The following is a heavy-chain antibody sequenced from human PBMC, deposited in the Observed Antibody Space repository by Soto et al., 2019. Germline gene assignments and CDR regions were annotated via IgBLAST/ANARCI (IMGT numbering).Heavy chain of an antibody. CDR1: GFSLSNARMG. Sequence: QVTLKESGPVLVKPTEPLTLTCTVSGFSLSNARMGVSWIRQPPVKALEWLAHIFSNDGKSYSPSLKSRLTISNDTSKPQVVLTMTTRAPVDTATYYCARSTSYYDRDRFSWLDPWGQGTLVTVSS. J-gene: IGHJ5*02. D-gene: IGHD3-22*01. V-gene: IGHV2-26*01. CDR3: ARSTSYYDRDRFSWLDP. CDR2: IFSNDGK.